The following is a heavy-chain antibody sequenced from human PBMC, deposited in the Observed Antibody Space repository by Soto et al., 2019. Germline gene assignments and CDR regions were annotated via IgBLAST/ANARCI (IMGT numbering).Heavy chain of an antibody. J-gene: IGHJ6*02. CDR1: GFTFSSYA. D-gene: IGHD4-17*01. V-gene: IGHV3-23*01. Sequence: EVQLLESGGGLVQPGGSLRLSCAASGFTFSSYAMSWGRQSPGKGLEWVSAIRGSGGSTYYADSVKGRFTITRDNSKNPLYLQRSSRRAEDTAVYYCAKDYGGSPYYSYGMDVGGQGTTVTVSS. CDR2: IRGSGGST. CDR3: AKDYGGSPYYSYGMDV.